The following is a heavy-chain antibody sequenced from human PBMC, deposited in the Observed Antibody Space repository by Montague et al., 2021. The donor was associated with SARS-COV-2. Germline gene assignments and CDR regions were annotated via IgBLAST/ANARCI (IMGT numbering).Heavy chain of an antibody. CDR3: ARQENSSGWFKPDAFDI. CDR1: GVSISSSSYY. J-gene: IGHJ3*02. V-gene: IGHV4-39*01. D-gene: IGHD6-19*01. Sequence: SGTLSLTCTVSGVSISSSSYYWGWIRQPPGKGLEWIVSIYYSGGTYYTPSLKSRVTISVDTSKNQFTLKLSSVTAADTAVYYCARQENSSGWFKPDAFDIWGQGTMVTVSS. CDR2: IYYSGGT.